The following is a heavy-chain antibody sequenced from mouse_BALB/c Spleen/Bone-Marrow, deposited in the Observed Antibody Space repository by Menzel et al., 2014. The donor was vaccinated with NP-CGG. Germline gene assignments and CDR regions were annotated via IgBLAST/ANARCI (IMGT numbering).Heavy chain of an antibody. CDR1: GFNIKDTY. CDR2: IDPANGNT. V-gene: IGHV14-3*02. J-gene: IGHJ3*01. CDR3: ARLDLSAY. Sequence: DVKLVESGAQLVKPGASVKLSCTASGFNIKDTYMHWVKQRPEQGLEWIGRIDPANGNTKYDPKFQGKATITADTSSNTAYLQLSSLTSEDTAVYYCARLDLSAYWGQGTLVTVSA.